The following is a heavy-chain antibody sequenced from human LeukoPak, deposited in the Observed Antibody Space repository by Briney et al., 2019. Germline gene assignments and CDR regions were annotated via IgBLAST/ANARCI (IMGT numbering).Heavy chain of an antibody. D-gene: IGHD5-18*01. CDR1: GFTFSSYG. Sequence: GSLRLSCAASGFTFSSYGMHWVRQAPGKGLEWVAFIRYDGSNKYYADSVKGRFTISRDNSKNTLYLQMNSLRAEDTAVYYCALPLGYSYGQGYYGMDVWGQGTTVTVSS. J-gene: IGHJ6*02. CDR3: ALPLGYSYGQGYYGMDV. V-gene: IGHV3-30*02. CDR2: IRYDGSNK.